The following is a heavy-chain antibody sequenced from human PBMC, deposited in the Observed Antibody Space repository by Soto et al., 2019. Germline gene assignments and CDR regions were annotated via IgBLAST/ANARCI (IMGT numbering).Heavy chain of an antibody. CDR2: INPSGGST. Sequence: ASVKVSCKASGYTFTSYYMHWVRQAPGQGLEWMGIINPSGGSTSYAQKFQGRVTMTRDTSTSTVYMELSSLRSEDTAVYYCARDFVVVVAATLSYYGMDVWGQGTTVTVSS. D-gene: IGHD2-15*01. CDR1: GYTFTSYY. V-gene: IGHV1-46*01. J-gene: IGHJ6*02. CDR3: ARDFVVVVAATLSYYGMDV.